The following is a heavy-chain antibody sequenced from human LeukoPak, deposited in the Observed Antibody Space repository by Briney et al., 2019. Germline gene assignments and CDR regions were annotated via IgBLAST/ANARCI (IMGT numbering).Heavy chain of an antibody. CDR1: GGSFSGYY. V-gene: IGHV4-34*01. CDR3: AREGPYCTNGVCYADY. CDR2: INHSGST. Sequence: SETLSLTCAVYGGSFSGYYWSWIRQPPGKGLEWIEEINHSGSTNYNPSLKSRVTISVDTSKNQFSLKLSSVTAADTAVYYCAREGPYCTNGVCYADYWGQGTLVTDSS. J-gene: IGHJ4*02. D-gene: IGHD2-8*01.